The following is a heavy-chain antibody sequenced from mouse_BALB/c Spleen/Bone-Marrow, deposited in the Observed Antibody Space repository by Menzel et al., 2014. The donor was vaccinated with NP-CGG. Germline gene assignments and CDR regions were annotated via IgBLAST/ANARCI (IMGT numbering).Heavy chain of an antibody. CDR1: GYTFTSYV. J-gene: IGHJ4*01. V-gene: IGHV1-14*01. CDR2: INPYSDGT. CDR3: ARGGSYYAVDY. Sequence: VQLQQSGPELVKPGASVKMSCKASGYTFTSYVMHWVKQKPGQGLEWVGYINPYSDGTNYNEKFKGKATLTSDKSSSTVYMELSSLTSEDSAVYYCARGGSYYAVDYWGQGTSVTVSS.